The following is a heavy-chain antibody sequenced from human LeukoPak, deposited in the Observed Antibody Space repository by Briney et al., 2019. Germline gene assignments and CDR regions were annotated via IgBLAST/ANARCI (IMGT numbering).Heavy chain of an antibody. D-gene: IGHD3-10*01. CDR3: ARDRYYYGSGSYAEFDY. V-gene: IGHV3-30*02. J-gene: IGHJ4*02. Sequence: GGSLRLSCAASEFTFSNYGMHWVRQAPGKGLEWVAFIRYDGTNKYYADSVKGRFTISRDNSKNTLYLQMNSLRAEDTAVYYCARDRYYYGSGSYAEFDYWGQGTLVTVSS. CDR2: IRYDGTNK. CDR1: EFTFSNYG.